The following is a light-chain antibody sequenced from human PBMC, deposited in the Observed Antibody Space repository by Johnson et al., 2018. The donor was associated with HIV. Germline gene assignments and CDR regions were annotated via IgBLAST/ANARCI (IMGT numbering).Light chain of an antibody. CDR1: SSNIGNNF. J-gene: IGLJ1*01. Sequence: QSVLTQPPSVSAAPGQKVTVSCSGSSSNIGNNFVSWYQQVPVTAPKLLIYDTDKRPSVIPDRFSCSKSDTSATLGISGIQTGDEADYYCGTWDNRLSAGVFGSGTKVTVL. CDR2: DTD. V-gene: IGLV1-51*01. CDR3: GTWDNRLSAGV.